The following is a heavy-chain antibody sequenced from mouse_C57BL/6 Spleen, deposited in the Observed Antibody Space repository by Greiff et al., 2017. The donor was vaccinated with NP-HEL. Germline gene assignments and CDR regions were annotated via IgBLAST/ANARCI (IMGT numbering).Heavy chain of an antibody. D-gene: IGHD2-13*01. CDR3: ARSYGDYLRGYYYAMDY. CDR1: GYTFTGYW. Sequence: QVQLQQSGAELMKPGASVKLSCKATGYTFTGYWIEWVKQRPGHGLEWIGEILPGSGSTNYNEKFKGKATFTADTSSNTAYMQLSSLTTEDSAIYYCARSYGDYLRGYYYAMDYWGQGTSVTVSS. CDR2: ILPGSGST. V-gene: IGHV1-9*01. J-gene: IGHJ4*01.